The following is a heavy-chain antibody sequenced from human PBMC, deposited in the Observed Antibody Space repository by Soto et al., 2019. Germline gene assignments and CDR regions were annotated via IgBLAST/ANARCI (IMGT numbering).Heavy chain of an antibody. CDR1: GDSINSPGYS. J-gene: IGHJ5*01. D-gene: IGHD1-26*01. V-gene: IGHV4-30-2*01. CDR3: ARSEGMGVTTFDF. Sequence: QLQLQESDSGLVKPSQTLSLTCAVSGDSINSPGYSWSWIRQPPGKGLEWIGSISHSGSTSYHPSLTSRVVISGDTSANLLSLMLTSVTAADTAVYYCARSEGMGVTTFDFWGQGTHVIVSS. CDR2: ISHSGST.